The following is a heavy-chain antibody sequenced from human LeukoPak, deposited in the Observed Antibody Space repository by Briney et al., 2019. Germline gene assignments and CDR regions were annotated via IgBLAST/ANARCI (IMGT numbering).Heavy chain of an antibody. Sequence: SETLSLTCTVSGGSINSFSWGWIRQSPGKGLEWIASLSYSGYTNYNPSLKSRVTISVDTSKNHFSLKPSSVTAADTAVYYCARHGGETIVATILHAFDIWGQGTMVTVSS. V-gene: IGHV4-59*08. D-gene: IGHD5-12*01. CDR1: GGSINSFS. CDR2: LSYSGYT. J-gene: IGHJ3*02. CDR3: ARHGGETIVATILHAFDI.